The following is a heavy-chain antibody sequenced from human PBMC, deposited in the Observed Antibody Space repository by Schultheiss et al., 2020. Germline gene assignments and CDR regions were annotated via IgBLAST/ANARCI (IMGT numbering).Heavy chain of an antibody. CDR3: ARDRRSWTGFDS. CDR1: GFTFSSYA. J-gene: IGHJ4*02. D-gene: IGHD6-13*01. V-gene: IGHV3-23*01. CDR2: ISGSGGST. Sequence: GGSLRLSCAASGFTFSSYAMSWVRQAPGKGLEWVSAISGSGGSTYYADSVKGRFTISRDNSKNTLYVQMNSLRADDTAVYHCARDRRSWTGFDSWGQGTLVTVSS.